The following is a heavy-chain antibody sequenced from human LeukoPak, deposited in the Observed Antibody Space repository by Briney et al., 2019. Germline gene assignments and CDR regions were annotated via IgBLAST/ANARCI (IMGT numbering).Heavy chain of an antibody. D-gene: IGHD6-6*01. Sequence: GGSLRLSCAASGFTFSSYAMSWVRQAPGKGLEWVSAISGSGGSTYYADSVKGRFTISRDNSKNTLYLQMNSLRAEDTAVYYCTTDSLIAARTSLDYWGQGTLVTVSS. CDR3: TTDSLIAARTSLDY. CDR2: ISGSGGST. J-gene: IGHJ4*02. CDR1: GFTFSSYA. V-gene: IGHV3-23*01.